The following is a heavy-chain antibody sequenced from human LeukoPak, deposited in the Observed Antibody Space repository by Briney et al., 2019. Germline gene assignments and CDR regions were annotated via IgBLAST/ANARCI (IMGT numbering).Heavy chain of an antibody. CDR2: IHYSGNT. Sequence: SETLSLTCTVSGGSISTYYWSWIRQPPGRGLEWIGYIHYSGNTNYSPSLKSRVTISVDTSKNQFSLKLSSVTAADTAVYYCARHYSVYDFLDPWGQGALVTVSS. J-gene: IGHJ5*02. D-gene: IGHD5/OR15-5a*01. CDR3: ARHYSVYDFLDP. V-gene: IGHV4-59*08. CDR1: GGSISTYY.